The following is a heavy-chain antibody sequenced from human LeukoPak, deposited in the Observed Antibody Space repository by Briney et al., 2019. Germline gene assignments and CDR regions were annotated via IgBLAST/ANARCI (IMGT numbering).Heavy chain of an antibody. J-gene: IGHJ4*02. D-gene: IGHD4-23*01. CDR3: ARDGYGGNPGNY. V-gene: IGHV1-2*06. Sequence: GASVKVSCKASGYTFTGYYMHWVRQAPGQGLGWMGRINPNSGGTNYAQKFQGRVTMTRDTSISTAYMELSRLRSDDTAVYYCARDGYGGNPGNYWGQGTLVTVSS. CDR2: INPNSGGT. CDR1: GYTFTGYY.